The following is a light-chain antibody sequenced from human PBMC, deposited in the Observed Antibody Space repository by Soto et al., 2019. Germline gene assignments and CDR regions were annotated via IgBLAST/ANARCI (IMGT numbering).Light chain of an antibody. Sequence: VVLTQSPATLSLSQGERASLSCRASQSVCCSLAWYQQRPGQAPRLLIYATSSRATDIPDRFSGSGSGADFTLTISRLEPEDFAVYYCQQYGSSLWTFGQGTKVDIK. CDR2: ATS. CDR1: QSVCCS. J-gene: IGKJ1*01. CDR3: QQYGSSLWT. V-gene: IGKV3-20*01.